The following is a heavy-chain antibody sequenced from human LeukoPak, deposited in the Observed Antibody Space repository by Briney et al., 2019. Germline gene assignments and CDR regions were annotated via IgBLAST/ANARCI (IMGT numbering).Heavy chain of an antibody. V-gene: IGHV3-48*03. D-gene: IGHD4-23*01. J-gene: IGHJ3*02. Sequence: PGGSLRLSCAASGFTFSNYEMNWVRQAPGKGLEWVSYISSSGSATYYADSVKSRFTISRDNSKNSLYLQMNSLRAEDTAVYYCARDQPATANSRGFDIWGQGTMVTVSS. CDR1: GFTFSNYE. CDR2: ISSSGSAT. CDR3: ARDQPATANSRGFDI.